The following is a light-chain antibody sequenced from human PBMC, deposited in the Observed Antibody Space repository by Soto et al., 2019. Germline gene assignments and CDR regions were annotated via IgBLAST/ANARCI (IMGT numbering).Light chain of an antibody. J-gene: IGKJ4*01. Sequence: EIVMTQSPATLSVSPGERATLSCRASQSVSSNLAWYQQKPGQAPSLLIYGASTRATGIPARFSGSGSGTEFTLTISSLQSEDFAVYYCQQYNTWPPKLTLGGGTKVEIK. CDR3: QQYNTWPPKLT. V-gene: IGKV3-15*01. CDR1: QSVSSN. CDR2: GAS.